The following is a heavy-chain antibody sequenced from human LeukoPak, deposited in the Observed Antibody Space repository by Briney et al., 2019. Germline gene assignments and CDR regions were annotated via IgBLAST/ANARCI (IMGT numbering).Heavy chain of an antibody. V-gene: IGHV1-2*02. D-gene: IGHD2-15*01. CDR1: GYPFIGQY. Sequence: ASVKVSCKTSGYPFIGQYLSWVRQAPGQGLEWMGRINPNSGATNYAQKFQGRLTMTRDTSISTAYMELSRLTSDDTAVYYCARDFPHCPTGSCSLFYYYMGIWGNGTTVTVSS. J-gene: IGHJ6*03. CDR2: INPNSGAT. CDR3: ARDFPHCPTGSCSLFYYYMGI.